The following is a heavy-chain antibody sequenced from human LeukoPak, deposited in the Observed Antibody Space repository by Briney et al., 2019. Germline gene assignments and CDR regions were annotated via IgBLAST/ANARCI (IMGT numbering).Heavy chain of an antibody. CDR3: AKLIAVSGDDDY. CDR1: GFTFSSYA. Sequence: PGGSLRLSCAASGFTFSSYAMSWVRQAPGKGLEWVSAISASGDSTYYADSVKGRLTISRDNSRNTLYLQMNNLRPEDTAVYSCAKLIAVSGDDDYWGQGTLVTVSS. CDR2: ISASGDST. D-gene: IGHD6-19*01. J-gene: IGHJ4*02. V-gene: IGHV3-23*01.